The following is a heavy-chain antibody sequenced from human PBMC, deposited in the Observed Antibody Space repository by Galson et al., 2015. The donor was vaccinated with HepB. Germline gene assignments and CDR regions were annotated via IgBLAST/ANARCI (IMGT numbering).Heavy chain of an antibody. V-gene: IGHV1-8*01. D-gene: IGHD3-3*01. Sequence: SVKVSCKASGYTFTSYDINWVRQATGQGLEWMGWMNPNSGNTGYAQKFQGRVTMTRNTSISTAYMELSSLRSEDTAVYYCARVATARRTYYDFWSGYFGVRAAAVWFDPWGQGTLVTVSS. CDR2: MNPNSGNT. J-gene: IGHJ5*02. CDR1: GYTFTSYD. CDR3: ARVATARRTYYDFWSGYFGVRAAAVWFDP.